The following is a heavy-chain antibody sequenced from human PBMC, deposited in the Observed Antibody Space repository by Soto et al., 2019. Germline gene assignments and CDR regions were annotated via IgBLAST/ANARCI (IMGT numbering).Heavy chain of an antibody. CDR2: IIPIFGTA. J-gene: IGHJ3*02. V-gene: IGHV1-69*01. D-gene: IGHD6-13*01. CDR1: GVTFSSYA. CDR3: ARPIAAAVNDAFDI. Sequence: QVQLVQSGAEVKKPGSSVKVSCKASGVTFSSYAIIWVRQAPGQGLEWMGGIIPIFGTANYAQKFQGRVTITGDESTSTADMELSSLRSEDTAVYYCARPIAAAVNDAFDIWGQGTMVTVSS.